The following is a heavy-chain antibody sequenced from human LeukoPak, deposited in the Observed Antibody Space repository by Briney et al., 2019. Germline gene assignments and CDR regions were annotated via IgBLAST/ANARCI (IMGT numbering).Heavy chain of an antibody. V-gene: IGHV3-23*01. D-gene: IGHD3-22*01. CDR1: GFTFSSYG. CDR2: ISGGVGST. J-gene: IGHJ4*02. Sequence: GGSLRLSCAASGFTFSSYGMSWVRQAPGKGLEWVSAISGGVGSTYYADSVKGRFTISRDNSKNTLYLQMNSLRAEDTAVYYCAMDDSSGHYSSYFDYWGQGALVTVSS. CDR3: AMDDSSGHYSSYFDY.